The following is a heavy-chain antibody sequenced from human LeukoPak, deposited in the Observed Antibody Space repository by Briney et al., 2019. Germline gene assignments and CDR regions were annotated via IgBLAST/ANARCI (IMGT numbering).Heavy chain of an antibody. D-gene: IGHD1-20*01. CDR2: IDPSGGST. Sequence: ASVKVSCKASGCTFTRYYIHWVRQAPGQGLEWMGLIDPSGGSTNSAQKFQGRVTVTRDTSPTAVYMELSSLRSEDTAVYYCARAYNWNGRFDYWGQGTLVTVSS. CDR1: GCTFTRYY. J-gene: IGHJ4*02. V-gene: IGHV1-46*01. CDR3: ARAYNWNGRFDY.